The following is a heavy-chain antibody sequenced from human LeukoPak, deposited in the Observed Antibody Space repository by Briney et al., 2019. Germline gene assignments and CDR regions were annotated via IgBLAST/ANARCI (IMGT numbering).Heavy chain of an antibody. Sequence: ASVKVSCKASGYTFTGYYIHWVRQAPGQGLEWVGWINPNSGVTNFAQKFQGRFTMTRDTSTTTPYMELSSLRSDDTAVYYCARERMGSAYDYFDYWGQGTLVNVSS. J-gene: IGHJ4*02. V-gene: IGHV1-2*02. CDR2: INPNSGVT. D-gene: IGHD5-12*01. CDR1: GYTFTGYY. CDR3: ARERMGSAYDYFDY.